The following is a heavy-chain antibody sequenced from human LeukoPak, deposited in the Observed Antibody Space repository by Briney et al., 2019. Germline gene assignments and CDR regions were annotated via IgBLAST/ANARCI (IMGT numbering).Heavy chain of an antibody. CDR3: ARDSGTTGEVKFDP. Sequence: SETLSLTCTVSGGSISSYYWSWIRQPAGRALEWSGRIYTSGTITYNPSLKSRVTMAVDTSKNQFSLKLSSVTAADTAVYYCARDSGTTGEVKFDPWGQGTLVTVSS. CDR1: GGSISSYY. D-gene: IGHD3-10*01. CDR2: IYTSGTI. V-gene: IGHV4-4*07. J-gene: IGHJ5*02.